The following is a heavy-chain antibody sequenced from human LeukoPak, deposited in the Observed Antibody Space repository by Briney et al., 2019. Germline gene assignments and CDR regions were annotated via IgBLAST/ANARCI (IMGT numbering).Heavy chain of an antibody. D-gene: IGHD1-26*01. CDR2: IIPIFGTA. CDR1: GGTFSSHA. CDR3: AAGGELLPFDY. V-gene: IGHV1-69*13. Sequence: SVKVSCKASGGTFSSHAISWVRQAPGQGLEWMGGIIPIFGTAKYAQKFQGRVTITADESTSTAYMELSSLRSDDTAVYYCAAGGELLPFDYWGQGTLVTVSS. J-gene: IGHJ4*02.